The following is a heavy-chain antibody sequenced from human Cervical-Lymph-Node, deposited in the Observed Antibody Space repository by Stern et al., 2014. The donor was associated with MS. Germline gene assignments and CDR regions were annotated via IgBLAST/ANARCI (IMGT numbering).Heavy chain of an antibody. CDR2: IMPILGTS. J-gene: IGHJ5*02. V-gene: IGHV1-69*01. D-gene: IGHD1-26*01. CDR3: ARHLGSHESGWFDP. CDR1: GGTLISYP. Sequence: VQLVQSGAEVKKPWSSVKVSCQASGGTLISYPISWVRQAPGQGLEWLGGIMPILGTSNYAHKFQGRVTVTADESTTTVYMELSSLKSEDTAVYYCARHLGSHESGWFDPWGQGTLVTVSS.